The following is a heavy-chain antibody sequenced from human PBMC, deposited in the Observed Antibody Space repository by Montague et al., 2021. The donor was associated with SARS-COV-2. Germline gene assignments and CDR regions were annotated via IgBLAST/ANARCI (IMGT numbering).Heavy chain of an antibody. CDR3: ARHVGMERVTYGMDV. D-gene: IGHD3-3*01. CDR2: VTGSGGAT. J-gene: IGHJ6*02. V-gene: IGHV3-23*01. Sequence: SLRLSCAASGFTFSTYAMSWVRQAPGKGLEWVSSVTGSGGATYYADSXXGRFTISRDNSKNTVFLHMNSLRAEDTAVYYCARHVGMERVTYGMDVWGQGTTVTVSS. CDR1: GFTFSTYA.